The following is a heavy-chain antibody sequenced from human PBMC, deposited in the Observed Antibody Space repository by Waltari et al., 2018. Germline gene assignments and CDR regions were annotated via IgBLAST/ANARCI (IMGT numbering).Heavy chain of an antibody. V-gene: IGHV3-33*01. Sequence: QVQLVESGGGVVQPGRAVRLSCAASGFNSNSFGMNWVRQAPGKGLELVSSILSNEHIKYYIDSGMGRFTVSRDNSKNTVYLQMNSLRDEDTALYYCVILQDPLVGYWGQGTLVAVSS. CDR3: VILQDPLVGY. D-gene: IGHD1-26*01. CDR1: GFNSNSFG. J-gene: IGHJ4*02. CDR2: ILSNEHIK.